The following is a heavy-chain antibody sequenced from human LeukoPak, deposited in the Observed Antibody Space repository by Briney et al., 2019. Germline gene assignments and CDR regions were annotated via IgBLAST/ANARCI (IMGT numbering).Heavy chain of an antibody. V-gene: IGHV3-48*02. CDR3: ARGARTYYYGSGSYLNY. D-gene: IGHD3-10*01. CDR2: ISSSSSTI. Sequence: GGSLRLSCAASGFTFSTYAMSWVRQAPGKGLEWVSYISSSSSTIYYADSVKGRFTISRDNAKNSLYLQMNSLRDEDTAVYYCARGARTYYYGSGSYLNYWGQGTLVLVSS. J-gene: IGHJ4*02. CDR1: GFTFSTYA.